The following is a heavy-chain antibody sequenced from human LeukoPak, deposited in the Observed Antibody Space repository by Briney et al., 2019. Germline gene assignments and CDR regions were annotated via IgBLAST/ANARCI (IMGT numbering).Heavy chain of an antibody. Sequence: SQTLSLTCTVSGGSISSGDDYWSWIRQPPGKGLEWIGYIYYSGSAYYNPSLKSRVTISLDTSKNQFSLKLSSVTAADTAVYYCARDLKGYYGDYGERNAFDIWGQGTMLSVSS. J-gene: IGHJ3*02. CDR2: IYYSGSA. V-gene: IGHV4-30-4*01. CDR1: GGSISSGDDY. CDR3: ARDLKGYYGDYGERNAFDI. D-gene: IGHD4-17*01.